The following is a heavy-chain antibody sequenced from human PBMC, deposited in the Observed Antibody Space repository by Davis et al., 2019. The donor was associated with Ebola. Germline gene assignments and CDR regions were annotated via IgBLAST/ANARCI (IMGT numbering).Heavy chain of an antibody. J-gene: IGHJ3*02. CDR1: GFTVSSNY. Sequence: GESLKISCAASGFTVSSNYMSWVRQAPGKGLEWVSVIYSGGSTYYADSVKGRFTISRDNSKNTLYLQMNSLRAEDTAVYYCAREVSSWSRGDAFDIWGQGTMVTVSS. V-gene: IGHV3-53*01. CDR2: IYSGGST. D-gene: IGHD6-13*01. CDR3: AREVSSWSRGDAFDI.